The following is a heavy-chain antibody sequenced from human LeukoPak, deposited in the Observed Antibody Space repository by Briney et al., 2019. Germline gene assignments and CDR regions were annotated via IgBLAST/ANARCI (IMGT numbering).Heavy chain of an antibody. J-gene: IGHJ4*02. D-gene: IGHD6-13*01. CDR2: IKSKTDGGTT. Sequence: GGSLILSCAASGFTFSNAWMSWVRQSPGKGLEWVGRIKSKTDGGTTDYAAPVKARFIISRDDSKNTLYLQMNSLKTEDTAVYYCTTALSISATGTSFDYWGQGTLVTVSS. CDR1: GFTFSNAW. CDR3: TTALSISATGTSFDY. V-gene: IGHV3-15*01.